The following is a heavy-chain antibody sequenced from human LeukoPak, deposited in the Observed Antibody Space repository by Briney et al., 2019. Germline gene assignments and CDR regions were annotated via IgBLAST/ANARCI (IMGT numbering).Heavy chain of an antibody. V-gene: IGHV3-48*03. CDR3: ASGHYYDSSGYLMGDAFDI. CDR2: ISSSGSTI. J-gene: IGHJ3*02. Sequence: GGSLRLSCAASGFTFRSYEMNWVRQAPGKGLEWVSYISSSGSTIYYADSVKGRFTISRDNAKNSLYLQMNSLRAEDTAVYYCASGHYYDSSGYLMGDAFDIWGQGTMVTVSS. D-gene: IGHD3-22*01. CDR1: GFTFRSYE.